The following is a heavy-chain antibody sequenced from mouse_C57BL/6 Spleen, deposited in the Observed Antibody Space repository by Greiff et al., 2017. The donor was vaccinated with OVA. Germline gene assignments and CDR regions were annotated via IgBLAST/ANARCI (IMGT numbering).Heavy chain of an antibody. Sequence: EVQLQQSGPELVKPGASVKMSCKASGYTFTDYNMHWVKQSHGKSLEWIGYINPNNGGTSYNQKFKGKATLTVNKSSSTAYMELRSLTSEDSAVYYCARSGDYYDYDYYAMDYWGQGTSVTVSS. CDR2: INPNNGGT. J-gene: IGHJ4*01. CDR3: ARSGDYYDYDYYAMDY. CDR1: GYTFTDYN. D-gene: IGHD2-4*01. V-gene: IGHV1-22*01.